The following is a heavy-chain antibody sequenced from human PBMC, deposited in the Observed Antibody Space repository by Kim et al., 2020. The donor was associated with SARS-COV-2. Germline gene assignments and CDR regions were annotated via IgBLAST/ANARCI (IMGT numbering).Heavy chain of an antibody. Sequence: SLKSRVTISVAKSKNQFSLKLSSVTAADTAVYYCARRGTIFGVVTYFYFDYWGQGTLVTVSS. J-gene: IGHJ4*02. D-gene: IGHD3-3*01. CDR3: ARRGTIFGVVTYFYFDY. V-gene: IGHV4-4*02.